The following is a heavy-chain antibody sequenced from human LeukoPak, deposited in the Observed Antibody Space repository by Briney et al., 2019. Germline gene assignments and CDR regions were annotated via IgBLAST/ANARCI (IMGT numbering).Heavy chain of an antibody. CDR1: GGSFSGYY. V-gene: IGHV4-34*01. CDR3: ARGPAGPKPIDY. Sequence: SETLSLTCAVYGGSFSGYYWSWIRQPPGKGLEWIGEINHSGSTNYNPSLKSRVTISVDTSKSQFSLKLSSVTAADTAVYYCARGPAGPKPIDYWGQGTLVTVSS. CDR2: INHSGST. J-gene: IGHJ4*02. D-gene: IGHD1-14*01.